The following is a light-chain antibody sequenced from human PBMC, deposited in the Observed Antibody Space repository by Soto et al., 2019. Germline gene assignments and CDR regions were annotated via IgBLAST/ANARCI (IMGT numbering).Light chain of an antibody. V-gene: IGKV1-6*01. CDR1: QGIRND. CDR2: AAS. CDR3: LQDYNYPWT. J-gene: IGKJ1*01. Sequence: AIQMTQSPSSLSASVGDRVTITCRASQGIRNDLGWYEQKPGKAPKLLIYAASSLQSGVPSRFSGSGSGIDFTLTISSLQPEDFATYYCLQDYNYPWTFGQGTKVEIK.